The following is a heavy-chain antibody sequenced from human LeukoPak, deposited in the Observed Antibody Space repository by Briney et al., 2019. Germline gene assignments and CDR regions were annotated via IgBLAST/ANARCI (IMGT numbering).Heavy chain of an antibody. V-gene: IGHV1-2*02. J-gene: IGHJ4*02. D-gene: IGHD6-6*01. CDR2: INPSSGGT. Sequence: ASVKVSCKASGYTFTGYYMHWVRQAPGQGLEWMGWINPSSGGTNYAQKFQGRVTMTRDTSISTAYMELSRLRSDDTAVYYCARDLGQLGVERYFDECGQGTLVTVSP. CDR1: GYTFTGYY. CDR3: ARDLGQLGVERYFDE.